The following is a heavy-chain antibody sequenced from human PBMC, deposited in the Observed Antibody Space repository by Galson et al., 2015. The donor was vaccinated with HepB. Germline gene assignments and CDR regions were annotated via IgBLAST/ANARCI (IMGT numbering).Heavy chain of an antibody. CDR2: INPNSGGT. Sequence: SVKVSCKASGYTFTGYYMHWVRQAPGQGLEWMGWINPNSGGTNYAQKFQGRVTMTRDTSISTAYMELSRLRSDDTAVYYCARALVGATTGNTYIDYWGQGTLVTVSS. D-gene: IGHD1-26*01. J-gene: IGHJ4*02. CDR3: ARALVGATTGNTYIDY. V-gene: IGHV1-2*02. CDR1: GYTFTGYY.